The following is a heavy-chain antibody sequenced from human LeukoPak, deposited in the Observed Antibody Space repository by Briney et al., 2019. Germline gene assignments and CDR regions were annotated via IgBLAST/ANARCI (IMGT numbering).Heavy chain of an antibody. D-gene: IGHD2-15*01. V-gene: IGHV4-34*01. Sequence: KTSETLSLTCAVYGGSFSGYYWSWIRQPPGKGLEWIGEINHSGSTNYNPSLKSRVTISVDTSKNQFSLKLSSVTAADTAVYYCARRPPRSGGPRGFDPWGQGTLVTVSS. J-gene: IGHJ5*02. CDR3: ARRPPRSGGPRGFDP. CDR2: INHSGST. CDR1: GGSFSGYY.